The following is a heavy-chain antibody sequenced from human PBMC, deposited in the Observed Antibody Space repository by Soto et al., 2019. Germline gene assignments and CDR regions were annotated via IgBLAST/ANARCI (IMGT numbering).Heavy chain of an antibody. V-gene: IGHV4-28*01. CDR2: IHHFEYT. Sequence: SETLSLTCGFSCSSISNDNWWVWIRQPPRKGLEWIGYIHHFEYTYSNPSLKSRLTMSVDTSKNQFSLKLSSVTAVDTAVYYCATKDNGKYFFDSWGQGTLVTVSS. CDR3: ATKDNGKYFFDS. J-gene: IGHJ4*02. CDR1: CSSISNDNW. D-gene: IGHD1-26*01.